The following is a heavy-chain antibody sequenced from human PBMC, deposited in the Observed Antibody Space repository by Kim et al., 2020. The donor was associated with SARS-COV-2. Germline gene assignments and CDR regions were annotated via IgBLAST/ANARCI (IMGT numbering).Heavy chain of an antibody. Sequence: GGSLRLSCAASGFTFSSYGMHWVRQAPGKGLEWVAVISYDGSNKYYADSVKGRFTISRDNSKNTLYLQMNSLRAEDTAVYYCAKESGSGSYYAWTYYYYGRDVWAQGTTVTVPS. CDR1: GFTFSSYG. CDR2: ISYDGSNK. V-gene: IGHV3-30*18. CDR3: AKESGSGSYYAWTYYYYGRDV. J-gene: IGHJ6*02. D-gene: IGHD3-10*01.